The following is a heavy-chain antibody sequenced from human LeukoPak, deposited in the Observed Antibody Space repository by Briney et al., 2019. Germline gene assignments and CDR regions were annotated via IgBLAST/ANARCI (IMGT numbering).Heavy chain of an antibody. CDR2: IKSDGSKT. D-gene: IGHD2-15*01. V-gene: IGHV3-74*01. J-gene: IGHJ4*02. CDR3: ARVAGTFDY. Sequence: GGSLRLSCAASGFTFRSYWMHWVRQAPGKGLVGVSRIKSDGSKTSYADSVKGRVTISRDNAKNTLYLHMNSLRAEDTAVYYCARVAGTFDYWGQGTLVTVSS. CDR1: GFTFRSYW.